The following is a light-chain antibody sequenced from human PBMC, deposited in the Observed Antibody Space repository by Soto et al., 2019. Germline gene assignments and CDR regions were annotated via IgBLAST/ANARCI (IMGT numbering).Light chain of an antibody. V-gene: IGKV1-39*01. CDR1: QSISSY. CDR2: AAS. J-gene: IGKJ2*01. Sequence: DIQMTQSPSSLSPSVGDRVTITCRASQSISSYLNWYQQKPGKAPNLLIYAASSLQSGVPSRFSGSGSATDFTLTISSLQPEDFATYYCQQSYTTPYTFGQGTKLESK. CDR3: QQSYTTPYT.